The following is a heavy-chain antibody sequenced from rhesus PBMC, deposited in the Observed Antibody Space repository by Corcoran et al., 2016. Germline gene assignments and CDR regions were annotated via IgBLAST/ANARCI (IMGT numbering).Heavy chain of an antibody. J-gene: IGHJ4*01. D-gene: IGHD1-1*01. CDR2: VDPEDGEA. CDR1: GSPFPASS. Sequence: EVQLVPSGAEVQTPGASVTIPCTASGSPFPASSLPWARPAPGHGLEWRGRVDPEDGEARHAQKCQDRGTITADTSTDTAYMELSSLRSEDTAVYYCATDQRYSVGYFDYWGQGVLVTVSS. V-gene: IGHV1-111*02. CDR3: ATDQRYSVGYFDY.